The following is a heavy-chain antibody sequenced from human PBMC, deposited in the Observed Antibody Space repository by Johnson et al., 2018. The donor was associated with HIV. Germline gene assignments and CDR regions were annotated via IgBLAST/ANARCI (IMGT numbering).Heavy chain of an antibody. J-gene: IGHJ3*02. Sequence: VQLVESGGELVRPGGSLTLSCAASGFTFSSYAMSWVRQAPGKGLEWVSSIPASGTDTYYADSVKGRFPISRDNSKNTLYLQMNSLRAEDTAVYYCAKNQEVSREDAFDIWGQGTMVTVSS. V-gene: IGHV3-23*04. CDR3: AKNQEVSREDAFDI. D-gene: IGHD3-3*02. CDR2: IPASGTDT. CDR1: GFTFSSYA.